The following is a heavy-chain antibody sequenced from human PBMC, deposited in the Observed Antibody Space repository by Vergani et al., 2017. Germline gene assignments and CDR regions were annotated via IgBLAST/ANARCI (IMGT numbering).Heavy chain of an antibody. CDR1: GGTFSDYY. Sequence: VQLVQSGAEVKKPGSSVKVSCKASGGTFSDYYMSWVRQAPGKGLEWVSAISGSGGSTYYADSVKGRFTISRDNSKNTLYLQMNSLRAEDTAVYYCAKAGTGYSSGWYPNWGQGTLVTVSS. CDR2: ISGSGGST. CDR3: AKAGTGYSSGWYPN. J-gene: IGHJ4*02. D-gene: IGHD6-19*01. V-gene: IGHV3-23*04.